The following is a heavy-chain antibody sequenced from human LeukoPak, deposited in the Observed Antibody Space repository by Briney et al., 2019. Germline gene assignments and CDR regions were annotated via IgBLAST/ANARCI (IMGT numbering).Heavy chain of an antibody. CDR1: GGSFSGYY. CDR2: INHSGST. D-gene: IGHD5-24*01. Sequence: SETLSLTCAVYGGSFSGYYWSWIRQPPGKGLGWIGEINHSGSTNYNPSLKSRVTISVDTSKNQFSLKLSSVTAADTAVYYCARYCLPTPGQMATDFDYWGQGTLVTVSS. CDR3: ARYCLPTPGQMATDFDY. J-gene: IGHJ4*02. V-gene: IGHV4-34*01.